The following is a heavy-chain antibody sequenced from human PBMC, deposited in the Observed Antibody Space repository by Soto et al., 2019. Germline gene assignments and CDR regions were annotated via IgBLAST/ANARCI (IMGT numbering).Heavy chain of an antibody. CDR2: IWYDGSNK. D-gene: IGHD3-22*01. V-gene: IGHV3-33*01. Sequence: GGSLRLSCAASGFTFSSYGMHWVRQAPGKGLEWVAVIWYDGSNKYYADSVKGRFTISRDNSKNTLYLQINSLRAEDTAVYYCARDYESRDGYNFAFDIWGQGTMVTVS. J-gene: IGHJ3*02. CDR3: ARDYESRDGYNFAFDI. CDR1: GFTFSSYG.